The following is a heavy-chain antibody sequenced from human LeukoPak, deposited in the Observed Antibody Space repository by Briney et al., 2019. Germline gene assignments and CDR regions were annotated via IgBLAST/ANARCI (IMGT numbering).Heavy chain of an antibody. V-gene: IGHV4-59*01. CDR2: VSFSGTT. J-gene: IGHJ4*02. CDR3: ASYSYDTSGYYYAFGY. CDR1: GVSISSYY. Sequence: SETLSLTCTVTGVSISSYYWSWIRRPPGRGLEWIGYVSFSGTTNLNPSLKSRVTMSRDTSKNQFSLRLLSVTAADTAVYFCASYSYDTSGYYYAFGYWGQGLLVTVSS. D-gene: IGHD3-22*01.